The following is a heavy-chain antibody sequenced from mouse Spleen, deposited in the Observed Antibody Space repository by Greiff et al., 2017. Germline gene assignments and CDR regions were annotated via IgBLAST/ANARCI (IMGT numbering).Heavy chain of an antibody. CDR1: GFTFSSYA. V-gene: IGHV5-9*04. CDR3: ARHNYGSSYWFAY. D-gene: IGHD1-1*01. Sequence: EVKVVESGGGLVKLGGSLKLSCAASGFTFSSYAMSWVRQTPEKRLEWVATISSGGGNTYYPDSVKGRFTISRDNAKNTLYLQMRSLKSEDTAMYYCARHNYGSSYWFAYWGQGTLVTVSA. CDR2: ISSGGGNT. J-gene: IGHJ3*01.